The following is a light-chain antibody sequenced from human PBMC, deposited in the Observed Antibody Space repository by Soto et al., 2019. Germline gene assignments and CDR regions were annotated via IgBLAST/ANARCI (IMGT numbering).Light chain of an antibody. CDR2: KNS. CDR1: RSNIGSSN. V-gene: IGLV1-47*01. CDR3: AAWDDSLRGAV. Sequence: QAVVTQPPSASGTPGQRVTISCSGSRSNIGSSNVYWYQQLPGTAPTLLIYKNSQRPSWVPDRFSGSKSGTSASLAISGLRSEDEADYYCAAWDDSLRGAVFGGGTQLTVL. J-gene: IGLJ7*01.